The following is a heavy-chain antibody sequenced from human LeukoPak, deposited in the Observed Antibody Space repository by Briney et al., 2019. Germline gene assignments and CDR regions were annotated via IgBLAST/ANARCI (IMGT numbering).Heavy chain of an antibody. CDR2: INSDGRST. Sequence: GGSLRLSCAASGFTFSSYWMHWVRQAPGKGLVWVSRINSDGRSTNYADSVKGRFTISRDNAKNTLYLQMNSLRAEDTAVYYCASDASTVGARTSPSAWSQGTLVTVSS. CDR1: GFTFSSYW. CDR3: ASDASTVGARTSPSA. D-gene: IGHD1-26*01. J-gene: IGHJ5*02. V-gene: IGHV3-74*01.